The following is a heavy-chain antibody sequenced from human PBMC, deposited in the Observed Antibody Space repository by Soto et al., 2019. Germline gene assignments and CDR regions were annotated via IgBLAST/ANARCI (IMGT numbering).Heavy chain of an antibody. CDR3: AKDRNYPRDQFHY. CDR1: GFTFSTYA. D-gene: IGHD1-7*01. CDR2: ISANGQGI. V-gene: IGHV3-23*01. J-gene: IGHJ4*02. Sequence: GSLRLSCAASGFTFSTYALSWVRQAPGKGLEWVSAISANGQGIYYADSVRGRFTISRDNSKNTIFLHMDSLRAEDTAVYYCAKDRNYPRDQFHYWGQGTLVTVSS.